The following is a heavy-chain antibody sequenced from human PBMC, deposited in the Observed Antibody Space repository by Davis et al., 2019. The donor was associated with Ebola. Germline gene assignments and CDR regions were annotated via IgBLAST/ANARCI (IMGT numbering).Heavy chain of an antibody. Sequence: AASVKVSCKASGYTFTSYDINWVRQATGQGLEWMGWMNPNSGNTGYAQKFQGRVTMTRNTSISTAYMELSSLRSEDTAVYYCARARKYDDIWGSYRYGLDYWGQGTLVTVSS. D-gene: IGHD3-16*02. CDR1: GYTFTSYD. CDR2: MNPNSGNT. J-gene: IGHJ4*02. CDR3: ARARKYDDIWGSYRYGLDY. V-gene: IGHV1-8*01.